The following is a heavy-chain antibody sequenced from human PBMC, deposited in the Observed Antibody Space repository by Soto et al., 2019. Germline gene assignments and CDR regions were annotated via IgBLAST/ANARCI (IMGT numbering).Heavy chain of an antibody. V-gene: IGHV3-30-3*01. CDR2: ISYDGSNK. CDR1: GFTFSSYA. Sequence: GGSLRLSCAASGFTFSSYAMHWVRQAPGKGLEWVAVISYDGSNKYYADSVKGRFTISRDNSKNTLYLQMNSLRAEDTAVYYCARPGYSGYDYSAFDIWGQGTMVTVSS. D-gene: IGHD5-12*01. CDR3: ARPGYSGYDYSAFDI. J-gene: IGHJ3*02.